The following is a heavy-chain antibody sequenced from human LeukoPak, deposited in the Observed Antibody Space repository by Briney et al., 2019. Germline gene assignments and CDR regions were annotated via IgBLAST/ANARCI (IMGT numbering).Heavy chain of an antibody. V-gene: IGHV4-59*08. CDR3: ARRNDFDI. CDR2: IYYSGRT. J-gene: IGHJ3*02. CDR1: GGSISGFH. Sequence: SETLSLTCTVSGGSISGFHWNWIRQPPGRGLEWIGYIYYSGRTDSNPSLKSRVTVSVDTSKNQFNLRLTSVTAADTAMYYCARRNDFDIWGPGTMVTVSS.